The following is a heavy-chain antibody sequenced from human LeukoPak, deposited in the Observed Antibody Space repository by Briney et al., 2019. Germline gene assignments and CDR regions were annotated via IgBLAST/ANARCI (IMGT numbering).Heavy chain of an antibody. J-gene: IGHJ3*02. V-gene: IGHV3-49*04. D-gene: IGHD5-24*01. Sequence: GGSLRLSCTASGFTFGDYAMSWVRQAPGKGLEWVGFIRSKAYGGTTEYAASVKGRFTISRDDSKSIAYLQMNSLKTEDTAVYYCTRVRRWLQFGVRAFDIWGQGTMVTVSS. CDR1: GFTFGDYA. CDR2: IRSKAYGGTT. CDR3: TRVRRWLQFGVRAFDI.